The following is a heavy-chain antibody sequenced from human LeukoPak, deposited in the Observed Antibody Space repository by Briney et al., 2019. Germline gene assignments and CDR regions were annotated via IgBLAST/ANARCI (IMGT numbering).Heavy chain of an antibody. Sequence: PSEPLSLTCAVYGGSFSGYYWSWIRQPPGKGLEWIGEINHSGSTNYNPSLKSRVTILVDTSKNQFSLKLSSVTAADTAVYYCARNGPMVRGVNLGLDYWGQGTQVTVSS. D-gene: IGHD3-10*01. CDR3: ARNGPMVRGVNLGLDY. J-gene: IGHJ4*02. CDR2: INHSGST. V-gene: IGHV4-34*01. CDR1: GGSFSGYY.